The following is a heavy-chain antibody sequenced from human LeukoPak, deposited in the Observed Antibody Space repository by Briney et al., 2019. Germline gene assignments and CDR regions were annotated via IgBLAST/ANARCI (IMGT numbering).Heavy chain of an antibody. CDR3: ARGYYYASGNYYIYFDY. CDR1: GFTFSSYS. V-gene: IGHV3-21*01. Sequence: PGGSLRLSCAASGFTFSSYSMNWVRQAPGKGLEWVSSISSSSSYIYYADSVKGRFTISRDNAKNSLYLQMNSLRAEDTAVYYCARGYYYASGNYYIYFDYWGQGLLVTVSS. D-gene: IGHD3-10*01. CDR2: ISSSSSYI. J-gene: IGHJ4*02.